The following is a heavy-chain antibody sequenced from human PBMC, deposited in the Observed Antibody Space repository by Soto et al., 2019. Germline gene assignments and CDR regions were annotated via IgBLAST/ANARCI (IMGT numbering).Heavy chain of an antibody. Sequence: GGSLRLCCASSGMTFNKAWMSWVRQAPGKGLEWVGHIKSKTNGGTTEYAAPVRGRFTISRDDSKNTLYLQMNSLKIEDTAVYSCATGGEYCSSPSCYDTFGYWGLGSLVTVSS. CDR2: IKSKTNGGTT. CDR1: GMTFNKAW. J-gene: IGHJ4*02. D-gene: IGHD2-2*01. V-gene: IGHV3-15*01. CDR3: ATGGEYCSSPSCYDTFGY.